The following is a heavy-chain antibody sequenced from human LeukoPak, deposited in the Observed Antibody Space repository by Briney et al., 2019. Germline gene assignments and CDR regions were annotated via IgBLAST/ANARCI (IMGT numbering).Heavy chain of an antibody. Sequence: SETLSFTCTVSGGSVSSGDYYWSWIRQHPGKGLEWIGYIYYSGSTYYNPSLKSRVTISVDTSKNQFSLDLNSVTAADTAVYYCASGRELTATLPFWGQGTLVTVSS. CDR3: ASGRELTATLPF. CDR1: GGSVSSGDYY. CDR2: IYYSGST. J-gene: IGHJ4*02. D-gene: IGHD1-7*01. V-gene: IGHV4-31*03.